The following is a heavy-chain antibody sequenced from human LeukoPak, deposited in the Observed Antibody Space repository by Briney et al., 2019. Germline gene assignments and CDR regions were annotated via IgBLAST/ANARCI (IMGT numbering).Heavy chain of an antibody. CDR3: AKGDVSSPHWFDP. Sequence: PGGSLRLSCAASGFTFSSYGMHWVRQAPGKGLEWVAFIRYDGSNKYYADSVKGRFTISRDNSKNTLYLQMNSLRAEDTAVYYCAKGDVSSPHWFDPWGQGTLVTVSS. D-gene: IGHD2-2*01. CDR1: GFTFSSYG. CDR2: IRYDGSNK. V-gene: IGHV3-30*02. J-gene: IGHJ5*02.